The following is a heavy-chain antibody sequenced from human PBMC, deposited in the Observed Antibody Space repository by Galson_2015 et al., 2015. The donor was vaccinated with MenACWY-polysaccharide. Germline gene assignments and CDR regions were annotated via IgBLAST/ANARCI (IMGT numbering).Heavy chain of an antibody. CDR2: IHYRGST. J-gene: IGHJ6*03. V-gene: IGHV4-59*01. CDR1: GDSISSYH. CDR3: ARLNQLSSNYHMDV. Sequence: SETLSLTCTVSGDSISSYHWSWIRQPSGQGLEWIGYIHYRGSTNYNPSLKSRLTISLDMSKSQFSLRLDSVTSADTAVYYCARLNQLSSNYHMDVWGKGITVTVSS. D-gene: IGHD1-1*01.